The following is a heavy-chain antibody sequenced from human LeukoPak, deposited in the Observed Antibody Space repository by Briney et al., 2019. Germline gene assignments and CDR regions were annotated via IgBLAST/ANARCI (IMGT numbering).Heavy chain of an antibody. CDR2: IYSGGST. CDR3: ARAERGIAAAGLAFDI. Sequence: GGSLRLSCAASGFTVSSNYMSWVRQAPGKGLEWVSVIYSGGSTYYADSVKGRFTISRDNSKNTLYLQMNSLRAEDTAVYYCARAERGIAAAGLAFDIWGQGTMVTVSS. D-gene: IGHD6-13*01. J-gene: IGHJ3*02. CDR1: GFTVSSNY. V-gene: IGHV3-53*01.